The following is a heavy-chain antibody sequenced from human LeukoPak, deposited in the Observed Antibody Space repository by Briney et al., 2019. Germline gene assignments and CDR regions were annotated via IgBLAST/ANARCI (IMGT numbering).Heavy chain of an antibody. Sequence: VASVKVSCKASGGTFSSYAISWVRQAPGQGLEWMGRIIPIFGTANYAQKFQGRVTITTDESTSTAYMELSSLRSEDTAVYYCASHDYYDSSGRPDAFDIWGQGTMVTVSS. CDR2: IIPIFGTA. J-gene: IGHJ3*02. V-gene: IGHV1-69*05. D-gene: IGHD3-22*01. CDR1: GGTFSSYA. CDR3: ASHDYYDSSGRPDAFDI.